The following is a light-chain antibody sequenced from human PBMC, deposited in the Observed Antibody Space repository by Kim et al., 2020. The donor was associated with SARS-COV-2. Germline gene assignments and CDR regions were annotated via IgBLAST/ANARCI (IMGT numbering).Light chain of an antibody. CDR1: QSLLHSNGYNY. V-gene: IGKV2-28*01. CDR2: LGS. Sequence: DIVMTQSPLSLPVTPGEPASISCRSSQSLLHSNGYNYLDWYLQKPGQSPQLLIYLGSNRASGVPDRFSGSGSGTYFTLKISRVEAEDVGVYYCLQAPGPFGQGTK. CDR3: LQAPGP. J-gene: IGKJ2*01.